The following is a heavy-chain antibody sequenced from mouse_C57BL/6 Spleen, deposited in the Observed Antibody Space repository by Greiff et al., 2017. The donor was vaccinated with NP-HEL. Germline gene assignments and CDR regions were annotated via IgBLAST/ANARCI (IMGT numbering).Heavy chain of an antibody. CDR2: INPNNGGT. J-gene: IGHJ2*01. D-gene: IGHD2-2*01. CDR3: ARYGDDGGCYFDY. V-gene: IGHV1-18*01. CDR1: GYTFTDYH. Sequence: EVQLQESGPELVKPGASVKIPCKASGYTFTDYHMDWVKQSHGKSLEWIGDINPNNGGTIYNQKFKGKATLTVDKSSSTAYMELRSLTSEDTAVYYCARYGDDGGCYFDYWGQGTTLTVSS.